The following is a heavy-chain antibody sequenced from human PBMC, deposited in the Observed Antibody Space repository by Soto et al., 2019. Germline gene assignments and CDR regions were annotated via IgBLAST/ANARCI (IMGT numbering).Heavy chain of an antibody. CDR3: AKGLRRLLRTQYYYGLDV. CDR2: ISGSGVST. J-gene: IGHJ6*02. CDR1: VFTFSPYA. D-gene: IGHD3-10*01. V-gene: IGHV3-23*01. Sequence: GGSLRLSCAASVFTFSPYAMSWVRQAPGKGLEWVSSISGSGVSTHYADSVKGRFTVSRDNSKGALSLQMSSLREEDTATYYCAKGLRRLLRTQYYYGLDVWGRGTTVTVSS.